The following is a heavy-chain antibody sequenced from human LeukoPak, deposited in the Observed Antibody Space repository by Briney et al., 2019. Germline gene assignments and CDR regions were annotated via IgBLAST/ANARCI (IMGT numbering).Heavy chain of an antibody. D-gene: IGHD5-24*01. V-gene: IGHV3-9*01. Sequence: GGSLRLSCAASGFTFGNHAMHWVRQAPGKGLEWVSGISWNSSIIGYADSVKGRFTISRDNAKNSLSLQINSLRAEDTALYYCTKAGSFGEGYYSPFDSWGQGTLVTVSS. CDR2: ISWNSSII. J-gene: IGHJ4*02. CDR1: GFTFGNHA. CDR3: TKAGSFGEGYYSPFDS.